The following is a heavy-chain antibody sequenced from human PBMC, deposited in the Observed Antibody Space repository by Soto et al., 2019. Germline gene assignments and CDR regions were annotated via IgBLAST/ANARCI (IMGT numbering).Heavy chain of an antibody. CDR1: GFTFSSYA. D-gene: IGHD6-13*01. J-gene: IGHJ6*02. CDR2: ISYDGSNK. CDR3: AREQPSRYSSSRFYYYYYGMDV. Sequence: GGSLRLSCAASGFTFSSYAMHWVRQAPGKGLEWVAVISYDGSNKYYADSVKGRFTISRDNSKNTLYLQMNSLRAEDTAVYYCAREQPSRYSSSRFYYYYYGMDVWGQGTTVTVSS. V-gene: IGHV3-30-3*01.